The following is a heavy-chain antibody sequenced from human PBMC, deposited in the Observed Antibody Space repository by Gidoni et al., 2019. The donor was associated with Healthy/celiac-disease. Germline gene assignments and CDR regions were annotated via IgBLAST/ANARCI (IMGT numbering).Heavy chain of an antibody. CDR1: GYTFTSYY. D-gene: IGHD6-13*01. CDR3: ARSHIAGAGTSLDY. V-gene: IGHV1-46*01. CDR2: INPRGGSA. J-gene: IGHJ4*02. Sequence: QVQLVQSGAAVKKPGASVKVSCKASGYTFTSYYMHWGRQATGQGLEWMGIINPRGGSAGYAQRIRGRVTMTRNTTTNTEYMELKSLRSEDTAVYYCARSHIAGAGTSLDYWGQGTLVTVSS.